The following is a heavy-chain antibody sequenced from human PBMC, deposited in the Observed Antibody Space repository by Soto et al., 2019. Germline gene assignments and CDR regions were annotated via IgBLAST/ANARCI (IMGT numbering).Heavy chain of an antibody. V-gene: IGHV3-48*03. D-gene: IGHD2-2*01. CDR3: ARRGSS. CDR2: IHPAGQPI. CDR1: GFTFSSSE. J-gene: IGHJ3*01. Sequence: EVQLLESGGGLVQPGGSLRLSCVASGFTFSSSEMYWVRQAPGKGLEWVSYIHPAGQPIFYADSVKGRFTISRDNAKTSLYLQMNSLRAEDTAVYYCARRGSSWGQGTMVTVSS.